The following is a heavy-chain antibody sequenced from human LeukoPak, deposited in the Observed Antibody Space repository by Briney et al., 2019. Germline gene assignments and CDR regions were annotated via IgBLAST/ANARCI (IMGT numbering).Heavy chain of an antibody. Sequence: GGSLRLSCAASGFTFSSYAMHWVRQAPGKGLEWVAVISYDGSNKYYADSVKGRFTISRDNSKNPLYLQMNSLRAEDTAVYYCARGSYYDSSSDYWGQGTLVTVSS. CDR3: ARGSYYDSSSDY. J-gene: IGHJ4*02. D-gene: IGHD3-22*01. CDR2: ISYDGSNK. CDR1: GFTFSSYA. V-gene: IGHV3-30-3*01.